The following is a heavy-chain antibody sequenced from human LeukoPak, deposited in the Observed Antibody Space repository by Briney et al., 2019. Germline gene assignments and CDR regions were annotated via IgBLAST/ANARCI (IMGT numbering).Heavy chain of an antibody. D-gene: IGHD3-16*01. J-gene: IGHJ4*02. CDR3: ARHSCYDS. V-gene: IGHV5-51*01. Sequence: GESLKISCKGSGFTFSTFSFAWVRQMPGKGLEWMGVIYAGDSSTRYSPSFQGQVTISVDKSISTVYLQWSGVKASDSAIYYCARHSCYDSWGQGTLVTVSS. CDR1: GFTFSTFS. CDR2: IYAGDSST.